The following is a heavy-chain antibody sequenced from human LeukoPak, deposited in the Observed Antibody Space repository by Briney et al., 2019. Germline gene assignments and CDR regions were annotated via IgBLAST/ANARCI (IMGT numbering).Heavy chain of an antibody. Sequence: SETLSLTCTVSGGSVSSGSYYWSWMRQPPGKGLEWIGYIYYSGSTNYNPSLKSRVTISVDTSKNQFSLKLSSVTAADTAVYYCATADTAMVGFDYWGQGTLVTVSS. J-gene: IGHJ4*02. D-gene: IGHD5-18*01. CDR3: ATADTAMVGFDY. V-gene: IGHV4-61*01. CDR1: GGSVSSGSYY. CDR2: IYYSGST.